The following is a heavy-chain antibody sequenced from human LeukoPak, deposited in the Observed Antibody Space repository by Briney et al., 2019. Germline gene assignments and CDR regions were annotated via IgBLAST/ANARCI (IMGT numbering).Heavy chain of an antibody. Sequence: GGSLRLSCAASGFTFSSYGMNWVRQAPGKGLEWVAFIRYDGSTKYYTDSVKGRFTISRDNSRDTLYLQMNSLRAEDTAVYYCARESWKGWFDPWGQGTLVTVSS. D-gene: IGHD1-1*01. V-gene: IGHV3-30*02. CDR2: IRYDGSTK. J-gene: IGHJ5*02. CDR3: ARESWKGWFDP. CDR1: GFTFSSYG.